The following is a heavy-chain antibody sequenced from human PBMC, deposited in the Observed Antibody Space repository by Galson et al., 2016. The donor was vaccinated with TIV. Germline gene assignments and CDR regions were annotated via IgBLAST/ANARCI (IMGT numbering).Heavy chain of an antibody. Sequence: SVKVSCKASGATITSYAINWVRQAPGQGLEWMGGIIPLSHTPNYAQKYHDRITIVADKSTGTVYMELRRLTSEDTAVYYCVNIQKTNTYDSWGRGTLVTVSS. CDR1: GATITSYA. J-gene: IGHJ4*02. CDR3: VNIQKTNTYDS. CDR2: IIPLSHTP. D-gene: IGHD2-15*01. V-gene: IGHV1-69*06.